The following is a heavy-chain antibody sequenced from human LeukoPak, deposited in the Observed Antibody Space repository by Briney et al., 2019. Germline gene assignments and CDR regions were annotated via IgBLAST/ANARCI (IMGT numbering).Heavy chain of an antibody. CDR1: GGPFSGYH. Sequence: SETLFLTCAASGGPFSGYHWSWIRQSPGKGLEWIGEINHSGSTNYNPSLESRVTISVDTSRNEFSVRLNSVTAADTAVYYCARGGSNAWYIDYWGQGTLVTVSS. J-gene: IGHJ4*02. CDR3: ARGGSNAWYIDY. V-gene: IGHV4-34*01. D-gene: IGHD6-19*01. CDR2: INHSGST.